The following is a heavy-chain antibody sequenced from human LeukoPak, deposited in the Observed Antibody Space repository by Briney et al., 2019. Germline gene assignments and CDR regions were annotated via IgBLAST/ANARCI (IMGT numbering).Heavy chain of an antibody. CDR3: AKDHDYRREYYFDS. CDR2: ISGSGGST. V-gene: IGHV3-23*01. D-gene: IGHD4-11*01. CDR1: GFTFSSYA. Sequence: PGGSLRLSCAASGFTFSSYAMSWVRQAPGKALEWVSAISGSGGSTYYADSVKGRFTISRDNSKNTLYLQMNSLRAEDTAVYYCAKDHDYRREYYFDSWAQGTLVTVSS. J-gene: IGHJ4*02.